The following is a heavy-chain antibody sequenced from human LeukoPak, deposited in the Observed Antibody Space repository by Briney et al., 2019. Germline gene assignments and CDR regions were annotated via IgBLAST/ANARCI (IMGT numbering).Heavy chain of an antibody. CDR3: ANARAGDGFYFDY. V-gene: IGHV1-46*01. CDR1: GYTFTSSY. J-gene: IGHJ4*02. CDR2: INPSGGST. Sequence: GASVKVSCKASGYTFTSSYMHWVRQAPGQGREWMGIINPSGGSTSYAQKFQGRVTMTRDTSTSTVYMELSSLRSEDTAVYYCANARAGDGFYFDYWGQGTLVTVSS. D-gene: IGHD5-24*01.